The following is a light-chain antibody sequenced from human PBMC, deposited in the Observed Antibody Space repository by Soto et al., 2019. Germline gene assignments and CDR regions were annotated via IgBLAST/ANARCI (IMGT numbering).Light chain of an antibody. CDR2: GAS. CDR3: QHYNNWHTWT. J-gene: IGKJ1*01. CDR1: KSVSRN. Sequence: EILMTKSPATLSVSPGARATFSCRASKSVSRNLAWYQQKPGQAPRLLIYGASIRATGIPASFSGSGSGTEFTLTISTLKSEDFAIYYCQHYNNWHTWTFGQGTKVDIK. V-gene: IGKV3-15*01.